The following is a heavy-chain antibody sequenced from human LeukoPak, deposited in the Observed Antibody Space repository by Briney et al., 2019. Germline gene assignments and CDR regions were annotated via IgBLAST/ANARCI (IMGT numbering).Heavy chain of an antibody. J-gene: IGHJ4*02. Sequence: ASVKVSCKASGYTFTGYYMHWVRQAPGQGLEWMGWINPNSGGTNYAQKLQGRVTMTTDTSTSTAYMELRSLRSDDTAVYYCARVSGEDGYDILTGYYFDYWGQGTLVTVSS. CDR3: ARVSGEDGYDILTGYYFDY. D-gene: IGHD3-9*01. CDR1: GYTFTGYY. V-gene: IGHV1-2*02. CDR2: INPNSGGT.